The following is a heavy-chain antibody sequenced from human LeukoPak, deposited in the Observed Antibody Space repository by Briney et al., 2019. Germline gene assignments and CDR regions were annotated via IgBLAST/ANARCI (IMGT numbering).Heavy chain of an antibody. D-gene: IGHD2-2*01. CDR1: GYTFTSYY. V-gene: IGHV1-46*01. CDR3: ARVGSTRSFDY. J-gene: IGHJ4*02. Sequence: ASVKASCKASGYTFTSYYIHWVRQAPGQGLEWMGIINPSGGSTSYAQKFQGRVTMTRDTSTSTVDMELSSLRSEDTAVYYCARVGSTRSFDYWGQGTLVTVSS. CDR2: INPSGGST.